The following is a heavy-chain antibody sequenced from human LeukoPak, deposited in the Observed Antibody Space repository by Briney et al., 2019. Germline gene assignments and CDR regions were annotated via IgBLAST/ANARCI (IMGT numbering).Heavy chain of an antibody. CDR3: ARRGGYYDSSGYLGYYFDY. V-gene: IGHV4-4*02. CDR2: VQLSGRT. CDR1: GGSISSTNW. Sequence: SETLSLTCGVSGGSISSTNWWTWVRQPPGKGLEWIGEVQLSGRTNYNPSLESRVTISVDTSKNQFSLKLSSVTAADTAVYYCARRGGYYDSSGYLGYYFDYWGQGTLVTVSS. D-gene: IGHD3-22*01. J-gene: IGHJ4*02.